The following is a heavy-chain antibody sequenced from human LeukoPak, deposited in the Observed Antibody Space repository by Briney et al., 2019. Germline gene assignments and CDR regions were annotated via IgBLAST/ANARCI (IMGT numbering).Heavy chain of an antibody. CDR2: IYYSGST. V-gene: IGHV4-31*03. Sequence: SETLSLTCTVSGGSISSGGYYWSWIRQHPGKGLEWIGYIYYSGSTYYNPFLKSRVTISVDTSKNQFSLKLSSVTAADTAVYYCARSPPSMVREYYFDYWGQGTLVTVSS. J-gene: IGHJ4*02. CDR3: ARSPPSMVREYYFDY. CDR1: GGSISSGGYY. D-gene: IGHD3-10*01.